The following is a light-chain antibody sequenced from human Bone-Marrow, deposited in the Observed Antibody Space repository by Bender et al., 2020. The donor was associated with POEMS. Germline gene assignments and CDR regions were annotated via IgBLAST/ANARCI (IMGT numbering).Light chain of an antibody. CDR3: SSYASSSTLVV. Sequence: QSALTQPASVSGSPGQSITISCTGISSDVVVSWYQHHPGKAPNLIIYDVSNRPSGISNRFSGSKSDNTASLTISGLQAEDEADYYCSSYASSSTLVVFGGGTKLTVL. V-gene: IGLV2-14*03. CDR2: DVS. J-gene: IGLJ3*02. CDR1: SSDVV.